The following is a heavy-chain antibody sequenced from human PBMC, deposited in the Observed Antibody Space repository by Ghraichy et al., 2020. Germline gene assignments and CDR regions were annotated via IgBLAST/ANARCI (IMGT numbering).Heavy chain of an antibody. CDR1: GYTFTSYG. V-gene: IGHV1-18*01. J-gene: IGHJ4*02. Sequence: ASVKVSCKASGYTFTSYGIHWVRQAPGQGLEWMGWTSGNNGNTNYAQKLQDRVTMTTDTSTTTAYMELRSLTSDDTAVYYCAKDGGGGGWSDNWGQGTLVTVSS. D-gene: IGHD3-16*01. CDR2: TSGNNGNT. CDR3: AKDGGGGGWSDN.